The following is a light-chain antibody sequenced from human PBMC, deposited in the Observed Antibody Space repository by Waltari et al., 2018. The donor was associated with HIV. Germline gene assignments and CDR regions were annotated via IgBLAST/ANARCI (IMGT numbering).Light chain of an antibody. CDR1: ALPKKY. V-gene: IGLV3-25*03. CDR3: QSTDYDGTWV. J-gene: IGLJ3*02. Sequence: SYDLTQTPSVSVSPGQTARINCSRGALPKKYSTWYRQKAGQAPWLVIFKEIERPSGIAERISGSGSGTGVTLTISDVQAEDEGDYFCQSTDYDGTWVFGGGTKLTVL. CDR2: KEI.